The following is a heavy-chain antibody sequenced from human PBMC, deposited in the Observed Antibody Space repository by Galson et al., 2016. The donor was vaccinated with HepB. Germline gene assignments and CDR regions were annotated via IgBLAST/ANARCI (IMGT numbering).Heavy chain of an antibody. V-gene: IGHV1-18*01. CDR1: GYTFTTYG. CDR2: ISTYNGDT. J-gene: IGHJ4*01. D-gene: IGHD1-7*01. CDR3: VRDRDRTLDY. Sequence: SVKVSCKASGYTFTTYGTSWVRQAPGQGLEWMGWISTYNGDTNHAQELQGRVTMTTDRSTNTAYMELRNLKSDDTAVYYCVRDRDRTLDYWGQGTLVTVSS.